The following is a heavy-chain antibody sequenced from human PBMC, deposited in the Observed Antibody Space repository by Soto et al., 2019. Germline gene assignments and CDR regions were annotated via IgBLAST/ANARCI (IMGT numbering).Heavy chain of an antibody. CDR2: MNPNSSNT. J-gene: IGHJ4*02. CDR1: GYTFTSYD. D-gene: IGHD5-12*01. CDR3: ARGQDIVATAPSDY. V-gene: IGHV1-8*01. Sequence: QVQLVQSGAEVKKPGASVKVSCKASGYTFTSYDINWVRQATGQGLEWMGWMNPNSSNTGYAQKFQGRVTMTRNTSISTAYMELSSLRSEDTAVYYCARGQDIVATAPSDYWGQGTLVTVSS.